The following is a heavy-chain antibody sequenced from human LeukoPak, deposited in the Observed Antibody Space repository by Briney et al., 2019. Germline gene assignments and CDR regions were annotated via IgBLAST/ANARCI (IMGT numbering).Heavy chain of an antibody. Sequence: GGSLRLSCAASGFTFSNYWMHWVRQAPGKGLVWVSRINPDGSSTSYADAVKGRFTISRDNAKNTLYLQMNSLRADDTSVYYCTGGGTISSWFDPWGQGTPVTVSS. CDR1: GFTFSNYW. CDR3: TGGGTISSWFDP. CDR2: INPDGSST. D-gene: IGHD3-3*01. V-gene: IGHV3-74*01. J-gene: IGHJ5*02.